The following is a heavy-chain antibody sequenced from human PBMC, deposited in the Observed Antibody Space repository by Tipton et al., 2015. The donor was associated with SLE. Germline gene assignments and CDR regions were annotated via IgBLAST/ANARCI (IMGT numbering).Heavy chain of an antibody. CDR1: GGSISSSSYY. V-gene: IGHV4-39*07. Sequence: TLSLTCTVSGGSISSSSYYWGWIRQPPGKGLEWIGEINHSGSTNYNPSLKSRVTISVDMSKNQFSLKLSSVTAADTAVYYCARDRSNWFDPWGQGTLVTVSS. J-gene: IGHJ5*02. CDR2: INHSGST. CDR3: ARDRSNWFDP.